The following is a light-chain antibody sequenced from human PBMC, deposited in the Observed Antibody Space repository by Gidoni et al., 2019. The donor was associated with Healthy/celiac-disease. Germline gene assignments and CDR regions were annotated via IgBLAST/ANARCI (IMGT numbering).Light chain of an antibody. Sequence: EIVLTQSPGTLSLSPGERATPSCRASQSVSSSYLAWYQQKPGQAPRLLIYGASSGSGTDFTLTISRLEPEDFAVYYCQQYGSSPTLTVGGGTKVEIK. CDR3: QQYGSSPTLT. CDR1: QSVSSSY. CDR2: GAS. J-gene: IGKJ4*01. V-gene: IGKV3-20*01.